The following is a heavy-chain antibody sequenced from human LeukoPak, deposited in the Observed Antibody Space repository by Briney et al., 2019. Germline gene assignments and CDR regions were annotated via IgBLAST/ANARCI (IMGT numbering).Heavy chain of an antibody. J-gene: IGHJ4*02. Sequence: QAGGSLRLSCAASGFTFSSHWISWVRQAPGKGLEWVANIKKDGSEKYYVDAVKGRFTISRDNAKTSLYLQMNSLRAEDTAVYYCARDLSGIAGYTYGRGIDYWGQGTLVTVSS. CDR1: GFTFSSHW. V-gene: IGHV3-7*01. CDR3: ARDLSGIAGYTYGRGIDY. D-gene: IGHD5-18*01. CDR2: IKKDGSEK.